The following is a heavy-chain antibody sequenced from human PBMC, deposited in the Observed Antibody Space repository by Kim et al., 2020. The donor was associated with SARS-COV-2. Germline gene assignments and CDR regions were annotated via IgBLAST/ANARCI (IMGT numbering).Heavy chain of an antibody. V-gene: IGHV4-59*01. Sequence: HKSRGTISVDTSKNQFSLKLSSVTAADTAVYYCARASPYCSSTSCYLDYWGQGTLVTVSS. CDR3: ARASPYCSSTSCYLDY. D-gene: IGHD2-2*01. J-gene: IGHJ4*02.